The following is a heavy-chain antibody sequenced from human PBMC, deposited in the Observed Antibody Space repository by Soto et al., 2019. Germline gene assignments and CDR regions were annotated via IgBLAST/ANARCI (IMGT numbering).Heavy chain of an antibody. J-gene: IGHJ6*02. D-gene: IGHD6-6*01. V-gene: IGHV4-30-2*01. CDR3: ARKGLDYYYGMDV. CDR1: GGSISSGGYS. Sequence: KPSETLSLTCAVSGGSISSGGYSWSWIRQPPGKGLEWIGYIYHSGSTYYNPSLKSRVTISVDRSKNQFSLKLSSVTAADTAVYYCARKGLDYYYGMDVWGQGTTVTVSS. CDR2: IYHSGST.